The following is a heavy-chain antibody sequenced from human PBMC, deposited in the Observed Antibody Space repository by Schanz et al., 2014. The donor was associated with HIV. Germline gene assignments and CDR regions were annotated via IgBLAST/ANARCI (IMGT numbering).Heavy chain of an antibody. CDR3: ARERYCTNGVCRVYGMGV. CDR1: GFTFSNYA. D-gene: IGHD2-8*01. Sequence: EVHLVESGGGLVQPGGSLRLSCAASGFTFSNYAMSWVRQAPGKGLEWVSSISESGGRTYYADSVNGRFTISRDNSKNSLYLQMNSLRAEDTAVYYCARERYCTNGVCRVYGMGVWGQGATVTVSS. CDR2: ISESGGRT. V-gene: IGHV3-23*04. J-gene: IGHJ6*02.